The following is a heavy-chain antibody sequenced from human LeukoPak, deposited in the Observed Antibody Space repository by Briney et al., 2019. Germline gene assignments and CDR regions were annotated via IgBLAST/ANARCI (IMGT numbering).Heavy chain of an antibody. CDR1: GYSISSGYY. CDR2: IYHSGST. V-gene: IGHV4-38-2*01. D-gene: IGHD2-2*02. Sequence: SETLSLTCAVSGYSISSGYYWGWIRQPPGKGLEWIGSIYHSGSTYYNPSLKRRVTISVDTSKNQFSLKLSSVTAADTAVYYCARLVPEEYCSSTSCYKGMLTWDYWGQGTLVTVSS. J-gene: IGHJ4*02. CDR3: ARLVPEEYCSSTSCYKGMLTWDY.